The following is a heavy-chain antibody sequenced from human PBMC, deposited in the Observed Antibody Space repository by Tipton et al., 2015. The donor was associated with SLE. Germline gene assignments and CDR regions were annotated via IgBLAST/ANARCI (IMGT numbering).Heavy chain of an antibody. J-gene: IGHJ3*02. CDR3: ARAGVTICGLVIGAFDI. CDR2: IYHSGD. CDR1: GYSLSSNSY. D-gene: IGHD3-3*01. Sequence: PGLVKPSETLSLACSVSGYSLSSNSYWAWIRQPPGKGLEWIGSIYHSGDYYNPSLKSRVTISVDTSKNQFSLKLSSVTAADTAVYYCARAGVTICGLVIGAFDIWGQGTVVTVSS. V-gene: IGHV4-38-2*02.